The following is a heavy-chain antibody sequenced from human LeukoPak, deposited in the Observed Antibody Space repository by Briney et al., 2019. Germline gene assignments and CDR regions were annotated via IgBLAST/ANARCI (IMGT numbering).Heavy chain of an antibody. Sequence: GGSLRLSCAASGFTFSSYEMNWVRQAPGKGLEWVSYISSSGSSMYYGDSVKGRFTISRDNAKNALYLQMNSLRAEDTAVYYCARDFRNSGWYSNWFDPWGQGTLVTVSS. V-gene: IGHV3-48*03. CDR2: ISSSGSSM. J-gene: IGHJ5*02. D-gene: IGHD6-19*01. CDR1: GFTFSSYE. CDR3: ARDFRNSGWYSNWFDP.